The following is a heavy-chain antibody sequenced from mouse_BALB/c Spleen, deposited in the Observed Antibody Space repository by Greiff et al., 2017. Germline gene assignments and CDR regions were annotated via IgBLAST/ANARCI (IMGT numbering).Heavy chain of an antibody. CDR2: INPGSGGT. CDR3: ARETARATFAY. J-gene: IGHJ3*01. V-gene: IGHV1-54*01. Sequence: QVQLQQSGAELVRPGTSVKVSCKASGYAFTNYLIEWVKQRPGQGLEWIGVINPGSGGTNYNEKFKGKATLTADKSSSTAYMQLSSLTSDDSAVYFSARETARATFAYWGQGTLVTVSA. D-gene: IGHD3-2*01. CDR1: GYAFTNYL.